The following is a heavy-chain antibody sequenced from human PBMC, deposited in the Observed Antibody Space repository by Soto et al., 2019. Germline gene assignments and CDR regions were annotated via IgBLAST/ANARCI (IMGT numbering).Heavy chain of an antibody. D-gene: IGHD3-10*01. V-gene: IGHV4-59*08. J-gene: IGHJ6*02. CDR1: SVSINSSTNHY. Sequence: QAQLQTSGPGLVKPSETLSLTCTVSSVSINSSTNHYCSWIRQPPGKGLEWVGYISKSGFTRYNPSLSSRVTLSVDTSKNQFSLKLSSVTAADTALYFCATQGFGKLHGLVDVWGQGTTVTVSS. CDR3: ATQGFGKLHGLVDV. CDR2: ISKSGFT.